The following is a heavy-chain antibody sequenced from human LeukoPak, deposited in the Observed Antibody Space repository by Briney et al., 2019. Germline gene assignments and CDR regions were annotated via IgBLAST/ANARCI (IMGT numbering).Heavy chain of an antibody. V-gene: IGHV6-1*01. CDR1: GDSVSSYRAA. J-gene: IGHJ3*01. CDR3: SRDYSGYDWAAFDF. CDR2: TYYKKKWYS. Sequence: SQTLSLTCAISGDSVSSYRAAWNWISQSPSRGLEWLGRTYYKKKWYSDYAPFVKSRININSDTSKNQFSLQLKSVTPEDTAVYYCSRDYSGYDWAAFDFWGQGTILTVSS. D-gene: IGHD5-12*01.